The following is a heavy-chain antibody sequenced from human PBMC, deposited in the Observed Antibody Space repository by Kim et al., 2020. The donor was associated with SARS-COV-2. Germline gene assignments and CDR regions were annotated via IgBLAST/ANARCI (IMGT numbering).Heavy chain of an antibody. J-gene: IGHJ4*02. CDR1: GFTFSSYA. Sequence: GGSLRLSCAASGFTFSSYAMHWVRQAPGKGLELVAVISYDGSNKYYADSVKGRFTISRDNSKNTLYLQMNSLRAEDTAVYYCARVGYTTFDYWGQGTLVT. V-gene: IGHV3-30*04. D-gene: IGHD1-1*01. CDR2: ISYDGSNK. CDR3: ARVGYTTFDY.